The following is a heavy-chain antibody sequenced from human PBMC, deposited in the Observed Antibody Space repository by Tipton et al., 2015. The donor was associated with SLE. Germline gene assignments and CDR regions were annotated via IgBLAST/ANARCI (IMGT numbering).Heavy chain of an antibody. CDR2: ISWDSANK. J-gene: IGHJ3*02. CDR1: GFTFGDYA. D-gene: IGHD3-16*01. V-gene: IGHV3-9*01. CDR3: AKANYYDTSLDI. Sequence: SLRLSCMGSGFTFGDYAMHWVRQSPGKGLEWVSSISWDSANKRYAHSVRGRFTVSRDNAKNSLYLQMNSLREEDTALFYCAKANYYDTSLDIWGRGTMVIVSS.